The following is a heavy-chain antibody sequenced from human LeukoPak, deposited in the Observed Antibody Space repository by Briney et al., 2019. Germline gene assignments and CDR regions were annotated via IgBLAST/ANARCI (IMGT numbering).Heavy chain of an antibody. CDR3: ARVRGIAAAGPSGRYFDL. CDR2: IYYSGST. V-gene: IGHV4-39*07. Sequence: SETLSLTCTVSGGSISSSSYYWGWIRQPPGKGLEWIGSIYYSGSTYYNPSLKSRVTISVDTSKNQFSLKLSSVTAADTAVYYCARVRGIAAAGPSGRYFDLWGRGTLVTVSS. J-gene: IGHJ2*01. D-gene: IGHD6-13*01. CDR1: GGSISSSSYY.